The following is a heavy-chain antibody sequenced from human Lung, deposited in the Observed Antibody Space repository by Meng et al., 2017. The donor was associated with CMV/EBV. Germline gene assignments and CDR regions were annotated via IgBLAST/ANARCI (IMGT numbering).Heavy chain of an antibody. J-gene: IGHJ4*02. CDR3: AKGAGSVGSIHFDY. CDR2: IWYDGSEK. D-gene: IGHD1-26*01. V-gene: IGHV3-33*06. Sequence: SLKISCAASGFIFSSYGMHWVRQAPGKGLEWVAVIWYDGSEKYYADSVKGRFIISRDNSRNMLYLQMSSLRAEDTAVYYCAKGAGSVGSIHFDYWGQGXLVTVSS. CDR1: GFIFSSYG.